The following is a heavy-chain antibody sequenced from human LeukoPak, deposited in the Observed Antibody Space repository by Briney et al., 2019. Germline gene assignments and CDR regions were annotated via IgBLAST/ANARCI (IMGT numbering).Heavy chain of an antibody. J-gene: IGHJ4*02. CDR2: ISYDGSNK. CDR1: GFTFSSYG. D-gene: IGHD5-12*01. V-gene: IGHV3-30*18. Sequence: GGSLRLSCAASGFTFSSYGMHWVRQAPGKGLEWVAVISYDGSNKYYADSVKGRFTISRDNSKNTLYLQMNSLRAEDTAVYYCAKSHRSGYDIMTYYFDYWGQGTLVTVSS. CDR3: AKSHRSGYDIMTYYFDY.